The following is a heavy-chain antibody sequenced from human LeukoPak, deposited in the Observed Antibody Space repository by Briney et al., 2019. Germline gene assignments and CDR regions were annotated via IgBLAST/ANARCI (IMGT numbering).Heavy chain of an antibody. V-gene: IGHV3-30*02. CDR3: ARLVVRSSDY. D-gene: IGHD4-23*01. J-gene: IGHJ4*02. Sequence: GGSLRLSCAASGFTFSSYGMHWVRQAPGKGLEWVAFIRYDGSNKYYADSVKGRFTISRDNAKNSLYLQMNSLRAEDTAVYYCARLVVRSSDYWGQGTLVTVSS. CDR2: IRYDGSNK. CDR1: GFTFSSYG.